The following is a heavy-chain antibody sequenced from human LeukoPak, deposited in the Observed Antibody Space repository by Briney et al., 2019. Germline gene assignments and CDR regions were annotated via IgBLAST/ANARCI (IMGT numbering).Heavy chain of an antibody. Sequence: ASVKVSCKASGYTFTGCYMHWVRQAPGQGLEWMGWINPNSGGTNYAQKFQGRVTMTRDTSISTAYMELSRLRSDDTAVYYCARGSLKSRSRSSEVYYWGQGTLVTVSS. J-gene: IGHJ4*02. CDR3: ARGSLKSRSRSSEVYY. CDR1: GYTFTGCY. D-gene: IGHD6-6*01. CDR2: INPNSGGT. V-gene: IGHV1-2*02.